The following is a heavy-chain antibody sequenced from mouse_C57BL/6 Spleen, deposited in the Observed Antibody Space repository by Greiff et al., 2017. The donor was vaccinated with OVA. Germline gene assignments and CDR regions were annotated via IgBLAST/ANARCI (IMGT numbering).Heavy chain of an antibody. V-gene: IGHV1-15*01. CDR1: GYTFTDYE. D-gene: IGHD2-1*01. Sequence: QVQLQQSGAELVRPGASVTLSCKASGYTFTDYEMHWVKQTPVHGLEWIGAIDPETGGTAYNQKFKGKAILTADKSSSTAYMELRSLTSEDSAVYYCTDGNYEGEYYYAMDYWGQGTSVTVSS. J-gene: IGHJ4*01. CDR3: TDGNYEGEYYYAMDY. CDR2: IDPETGGT.